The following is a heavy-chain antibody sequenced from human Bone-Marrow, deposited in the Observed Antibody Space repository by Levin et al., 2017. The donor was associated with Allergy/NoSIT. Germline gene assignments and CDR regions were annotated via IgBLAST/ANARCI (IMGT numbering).Heavy chain of an antibody. D-gene: IGHD6-13*01. CDR1: GFTFDDYA. J-gene: IGHJ6*02. Sequence: GGSLRLSCAASGFTFDDYAMHWVRQAPGKGLEWVSGISWNSGSIGYADSVKGRFTISRDNAKNSLYLQMNSLRAEDTALYYCAKLELIRSSSRRGVKHNYYGMDVWGQGTTVTVSS. CDR3: AKLELIRSSSRRGVKHNYYGMDV. V-gene: IGHV3-9*01. CDR2: ISWNSGSI.